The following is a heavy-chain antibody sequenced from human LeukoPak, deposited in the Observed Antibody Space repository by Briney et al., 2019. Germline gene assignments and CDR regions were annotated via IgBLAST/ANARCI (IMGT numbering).Heavy chain of an antibody. CDR3: AAAINYDILTGYFY. CDR1: GGSFSGYY. J-gene: IGHJ4*02. V-gene: IGHV4-34*01. Sequence: SETLSLTCAVYGGSFSGYYWSWIRQPPGKGLEWIGEINHSGSTNYNPSLKSRVTISVGTSKNRFSLKLSSVTAADTAVYYCAAAINYDILTGYFYWGQGTLVTVSS. D-gene: IGHD3-9*01. CDR2: INHSGST.